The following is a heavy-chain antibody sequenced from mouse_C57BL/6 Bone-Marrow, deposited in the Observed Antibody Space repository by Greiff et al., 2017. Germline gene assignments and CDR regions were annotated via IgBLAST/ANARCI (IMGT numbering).Heavy chain of an antibody. Sequence: QVQLQQSGPELVKPGASVKISCKASGYAFSSSWMNWVKQRPGKGLEWIGRIYPGDGDTNYNGKFKGKATLTADKSSSSAYMQLRSLTSVDSAVYFCARARNPYAMDYWGQGTSVTVSS. J-gene: IGHJ4*01. CDR1: GYAFSSSW. V-gene: IGHV1-82*01. CDR3: ARARNPYAMDY. CDR2: IYPGDGDT. D-gene: IGHD6-1*01.